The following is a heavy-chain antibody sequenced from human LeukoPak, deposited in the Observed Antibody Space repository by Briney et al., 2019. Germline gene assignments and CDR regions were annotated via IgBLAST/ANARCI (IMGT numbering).Heavy chain of an antibody. J-gene: IGHJ5*02. Sequence: GGTLRLSCAASGFTFSSYAMSWVRQAPGEGLEWVSAISGSGGSTYYADSVKGRFTISRDNSKNTLYLQMNSLRAEDTAVYYCAKDDYYGSGSYFQWGWFDPWGQGTLVTVSS. CDR2: ISGSGGST. V-gene: IGHV3-23*01. CDR1: GFTFSSYA. CDR3: AKDDYYGSGSYFQWGWFDP. D-gene: IGHD3-10*01.